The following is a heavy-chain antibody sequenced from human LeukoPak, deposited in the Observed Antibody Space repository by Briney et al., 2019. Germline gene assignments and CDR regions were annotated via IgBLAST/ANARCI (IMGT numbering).Heavy chain of an antibody. J-gene: IGHJ4*02. D-gene: IGHD3-10*01. V-gene: IGHV4-31*03. CDR3: ARYMVRGVITPFDY. Sequence: ASETLSLTCTVSGGSISSGGYYWSWIRQHPGKGLEWIGYIYYSGSTYYNPSLKSRVTISVDTSKNQFSLKLSSVTAADTAVYYCARYMVRGVITPFDYWGQGTLVTVSS. CDR2: IYYSGST. CDR1: GGSISSGGYY.